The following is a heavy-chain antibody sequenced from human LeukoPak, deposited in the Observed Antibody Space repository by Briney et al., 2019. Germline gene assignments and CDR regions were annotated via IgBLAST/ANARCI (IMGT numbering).Heavy chain of an antibody. D-gene: IGHD6-19*01. CDR2: IIPIFGTA. J-gene: IGHJ2*01. CDR1: GYTFTSYG. V-gene: IGHV1-69*06. CDR3: ARVAGSGWSLRGYFDL. Sequence: GASVKVSCKASGYTFTSYGISWVRQAPGQGLEWMGGIIPIFGTANYAQKFQGRVTITADKSTSTAYMELSSLRSEDTAVYYCARVAGSGWSLRGYFDLWGRGTLVTVSS.